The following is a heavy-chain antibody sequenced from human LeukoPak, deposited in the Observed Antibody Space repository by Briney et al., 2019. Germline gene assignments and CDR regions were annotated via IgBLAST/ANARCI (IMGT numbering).Heavy chain of an antibody. V-gene: IGHV3-23*01. CDR3: ARGGILYGRDV. D-gene: IGHD6-13*01. CDR1: RFTFSAYS. CDR2: ISGSGGNT. J-gene: IGHJ6*02. Sequence: GGSLRLSCAASRFTFSAYSMTWVRQAPGKGLEWVSAISGSGGNTYYADSVKGRFTISRDNSKNTLYLQMNSLRAEDTAAYYCARGGILYGRDVWGQGTTVTVSS.